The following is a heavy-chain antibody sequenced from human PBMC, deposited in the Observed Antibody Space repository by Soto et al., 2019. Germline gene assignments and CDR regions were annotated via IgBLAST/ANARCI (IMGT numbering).Heavy chain of an antibody. CDR3: ARDLELTITNGYDWVGIDH. CDR1: GFITGSYA. V-gene: IGHV3-23*01. D-gene: IGHD2-8*01. CDR2: ISGSGGST. J-gene: IGHJ4*02. Sequence: GSLRLSCVASGFITGSYALTWVRQAPGKGLEWVSSISGSGGSTYYADSVKGRFSISRDNSQNTMYLQMNSLRAEDTAVYYCARDLELTITNGYDWVGIDHWGQGTLVTVYS.